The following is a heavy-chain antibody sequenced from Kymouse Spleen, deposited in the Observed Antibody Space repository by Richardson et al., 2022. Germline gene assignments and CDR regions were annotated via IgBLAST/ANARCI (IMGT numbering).Heavy chain of an antibody. J-gene: IGHJ5*02. D-gene: IGHD3-3*01. Sequence: QVQLQESGPGLVKPSETLSLTCTVSGGSVSSGSYYWSWIRQPPGKGLEWIGYIYYSGSTNYNPSLKSRVTISVDTSKNQFSLKLSSVTAADTAVYYCARGLVTIFGVVIGHNWFDPWGQGTLVTVSS. CDR2: IYYSGST. V-gene: IGHV4-61*01. CDR3: ARGLVTIFGVVIGHNWFDP. CDR1: GGSVSSGSYY.